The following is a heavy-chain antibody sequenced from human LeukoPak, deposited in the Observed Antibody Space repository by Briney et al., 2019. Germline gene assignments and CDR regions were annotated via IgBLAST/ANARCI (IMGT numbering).Heavy chain of an antibody. V-gene: IGHV4-39*01. CDR1: GSSTSSSSDY. J-gene: IGHJ4*02. CDR3: AICRKFYADSSGYCNYFDY. D-gene: IGHD3-22*01. Sequence: SETLSLTCSVSGSSTSSSSDYWGWICQPPGKGLEWIGSIYYSGRTYYNLSLKSRVTMSVDTSKNQFSLKLSSVTAADTAVYYCAICRKFYADSSGYCNYFDYWGQGTLVNVSS. CDR2: IYYSGRT.